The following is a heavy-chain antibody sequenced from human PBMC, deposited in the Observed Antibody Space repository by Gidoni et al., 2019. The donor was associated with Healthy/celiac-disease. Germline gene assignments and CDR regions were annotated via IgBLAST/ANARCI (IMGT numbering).Heavy chain of an antibody. J-gene: IGHJ5*02. D-gene: IGHD2-21*02. CDR1: GYTFTSYY. CDR3: ARGSTAASYCGGDCSLNWFDP. Sequence: QVQLVQSGAEVKKPGASVKVSCKASGYTFTSYYMHWVRQAPGQGLEWMGIINPSGGSTSYAQKFQGRVTMTRDTSTSTVYMELSSLRSEDTAVYYCARGSTAASYCGGDCSLNWFDPWGQGTLVTVSS. V-gene: IGHV1-46*01. CDR2: INPSGGST.